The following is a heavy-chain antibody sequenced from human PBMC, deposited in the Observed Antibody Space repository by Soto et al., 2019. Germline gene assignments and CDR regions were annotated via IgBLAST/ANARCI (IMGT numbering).Heavy chain of an antibody. J-gene: IGHJ4*02. D-gene: IGHD5-12*01. V-gene: IGHV3-74*01. Sequence: VQLVESGGALVQPGGSLRLSCAASGFTFIRYSMHWARQPPGKGLVWVSRITSDGSSTTYADSVKGRFTISRDNAKNTVFLQMNSLRAEDTAVYYCATGSGGYDHYWGQGTLVTVSS. CDR1: GFTFIRYS. CDR2: ITSDGSST. CDR3: ATGSGGYDHY.